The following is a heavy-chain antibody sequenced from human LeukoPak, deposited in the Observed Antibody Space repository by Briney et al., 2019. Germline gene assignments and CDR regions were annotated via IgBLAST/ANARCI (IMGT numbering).Heavy chain of an antibody. CDR2: IYSGGST. CDR1: GFTVSSNY. CDR3: ARDLNTMVRGPVGY. Sequence: PGGSLRLSCAASGFTVSSNYMSWVRQAPGKGLEWVSVIYSGGSTYYADSVKGRFTISRDNSKNTLYLQMNSLRAEDTAVYYCARDLNTMVRGPVGYWGQGTLVTVSS. D-gene: IGHD3-10*01. J-gene: IGHJ4*02. V-gene: IGHV3-66*01.